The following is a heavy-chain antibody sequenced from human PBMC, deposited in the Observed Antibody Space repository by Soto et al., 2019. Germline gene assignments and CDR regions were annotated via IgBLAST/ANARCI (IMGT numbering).Heavy chain of an antibody. V-gene: IGHV1-3*01. CDR2: INGGNGNT. CDR3: MSSALRPSGGLIGPFDL. CDR1: GYTFTGYA. Sequence: QVQLVQSGAEGKKPGASVNISCEASGYTFTGYALHWVRQAPGQRLEWMGWINGGNGNTKYSQKFQGRVTITRDTSASTVYMELSRLRSEDTAVYYCMSSALRPSGGLIGPFDLRGQGTQVTVSS. J-gene: IGHJ5*02. D-gene: IGHD3-16*02.